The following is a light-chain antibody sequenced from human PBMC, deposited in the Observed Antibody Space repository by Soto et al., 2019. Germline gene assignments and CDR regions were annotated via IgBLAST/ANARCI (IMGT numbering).Light chain of an antibody. V-gene: IGLV2-18*01. CDR2: EVS. CDR1: STDFVSYNR. J-gene: IGLJ1*01. Sequence: QSVVTQPPSVSGSPGQAGTISCTGTSTDFVSYNRVSWYQQPPGTAPKLMIYEVSKRPSGVPDRFSGSKSGNTASLTISGLQAADEADYYCSLYTSENAYVFGTGTKVTVL. CDR3: SLYTSENAYV.